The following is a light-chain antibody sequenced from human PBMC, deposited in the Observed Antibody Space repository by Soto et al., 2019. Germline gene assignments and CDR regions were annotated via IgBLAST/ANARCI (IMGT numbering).Light chain of an antibody. CDR3: QQYDNLPLT. V-gene: IGKV1-33*01. CDR2: GAS. Sequence: DIQMTQSPSSLSASVGDRVTITCQASQDISNYLNWYQQKPGKAPKLLIYGASNLETGVPSRFSGSGSGTDFTFTISSLQPEDIATYCCQQYDNLPLTFGGGTKVDIK. J-gene: IGKJ4*01. CDR1: QDISNY.